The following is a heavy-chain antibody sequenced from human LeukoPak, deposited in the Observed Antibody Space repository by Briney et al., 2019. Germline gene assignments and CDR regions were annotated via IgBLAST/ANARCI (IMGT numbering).Heavy chain of an antibody. CDR1: GFTFSSYS. CDR3: ARGADDYGDYENAFDI. J-gene: IGHJ3*02. Sequence: GGSLRLSCAASGFTFSSYSMNWVRQTPGKGLEWVSSISSSTSYIYYADSVKGRFTISRDNAKNSLYLQMNSLRVEDTAVYYCARGADDYGDYENAFDIWGQGTMVAVSS. V-gene: IGHV3-21*01. CDR2: ISSSTSYI. D-gene: IGHD4-17*01.